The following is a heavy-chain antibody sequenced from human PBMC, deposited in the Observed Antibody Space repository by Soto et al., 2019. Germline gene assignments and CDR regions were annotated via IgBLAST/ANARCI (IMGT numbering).Heavy chain of an antibody. CDR3: ARDPSSSRAAT. J-gene: IGHJ4*02. CDR1: GGTFSSYA. CDR2: IITIFGTA. V-gene: IGHV1-69*05. D-gene: IGHD6-6*01. Sequence: SVKVSCKASGGTFSSYAISWVRQAPGQGLEWMGGIITIFGTANYAQKFQGRVTIPTDKSTSTAYIELSSLISEDTAVYYGARDPSSSRAATWGQGTLVTVSS.